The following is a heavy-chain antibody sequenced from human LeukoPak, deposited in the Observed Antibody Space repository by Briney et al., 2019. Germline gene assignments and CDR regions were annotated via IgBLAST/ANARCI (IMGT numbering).Heavy chain of an antibody. CDR2: IIPIFGTA. J-gene: IGHJ6*02. V-gene: IGHV1-69*13. D-gene: IGHD2-2*01. CDR1: GYTFTSYY. CDR3: ARDRKDCSSTSCSLDYYYYYGMDV. Sequence: GASVKVSCKASGYTFTSYYMHWVRQAPGQGLEWMGGIIPIFGTANYAQKFQGRVTITADESTSTAYMELSSLRSEDTAVYYCARDRKDCSSTSCSLDYYYYYGMDVWGQGTTVTVSS.